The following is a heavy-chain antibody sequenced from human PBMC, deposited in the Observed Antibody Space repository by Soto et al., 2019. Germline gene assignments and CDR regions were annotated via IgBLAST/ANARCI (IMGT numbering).Heavy chain of an antibody. J-gene: IGHJ4*02. CDR3: ARDNGSGSYFRYFDY. CDR1: VRSISSYY. D-gene: IGHD3-10*01. V-gene: IGHV4-59*01. Sequence: AETLSLTCTVSVRSISSYYGSWIRQPPGKGLEWIGYIYYSGSTNYNPSLKSRVTISVDTSKNQFSLKLSSVTAADTAVYYCARDNGSGSYFRYFDYWGQGTLVTVSS. CDR2: IYYSGST.